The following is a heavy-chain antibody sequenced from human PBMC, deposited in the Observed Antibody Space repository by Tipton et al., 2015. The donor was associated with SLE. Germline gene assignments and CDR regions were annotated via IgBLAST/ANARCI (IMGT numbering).Heavy chain of an antibody. Sequence: QSGAEVKKPGASVKVSCKTSAYSFTGHYLHWVRQAPGQGLEWMGRINPNSGGKKYAQKFQGRVTMTRDTSISTGYMELSDLRSDDTAVYYCARGPPITIFGVVINDALDIWGQGTMVTVSS. D-gene: IGHD3-3*01. CDR1: AYSFTGHY. CDR2: INPNSGGK. CDR3: ARGPPITIFGVVINDALDI. V-gene: IGHV1-2*06. J-gene: IGHJ3*02.